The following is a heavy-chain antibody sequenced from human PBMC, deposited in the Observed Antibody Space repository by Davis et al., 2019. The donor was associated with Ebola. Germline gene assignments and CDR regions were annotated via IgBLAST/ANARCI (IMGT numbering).Heavy chain of an antibody. V-gene: IGHV4-59*01. CDR2: ISNSGST. Sequence: SETLSLTCAVYGGSFSGYYWSWIRQPPGKGLEWIGYISNSGSTNYNPSLKSRVTMSLDTSKNQFSLKLNSVTAADTAVYYCARGRDYYDSSSNFDYWGQGTLVTVSS. D-gene: IGHD3-22*01. CDR1: GGSFSGYY. J-gene: IGHJ4*02. CDR3: ARGRDYYDSSSNFDY.